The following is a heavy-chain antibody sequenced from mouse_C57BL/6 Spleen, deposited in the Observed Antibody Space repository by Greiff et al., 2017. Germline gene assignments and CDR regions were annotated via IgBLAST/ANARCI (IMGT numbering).Heavy chain of an antibody. V-gene: IGHV1-42*01. CDR2: INPSTGGT. CDR1: GYSFTGYY. Sequence: EVQLQQSGPELVKPGASVKISCKASGYSFTGYYMNWVKQSPEKSLEWIGEINPSTGGTTYNQKFKAKATLTVDKSSSTAYMQLKSLTSEDSAVYYCARRGLLPGAMDYWGQGTSVTVSS. CDR3: ARRGLLPGAMDY. J-gene: IGHJ4*01. D-gene: IGHD2-3*01.